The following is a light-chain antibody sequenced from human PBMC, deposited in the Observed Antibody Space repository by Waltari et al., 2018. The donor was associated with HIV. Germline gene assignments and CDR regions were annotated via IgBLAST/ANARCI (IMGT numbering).Light chain of an antibody. V-gene: IGLV1-44*01. J-gene: IGLJ1*01. CDR3: ASWDDSLNGYV. CDR2: SYN. Sequence: QSVLTQPPSASGTPGQRVTHSCSGSSSHIGNNTDNWTTPLPGTAPKRLIYSYNQRPSGVPDRFSGSKSVTSASLAISGLQSEDEADYYCASWDDSLNGYVFGTGTKVTVL. CDR1: SSHIGNNT.